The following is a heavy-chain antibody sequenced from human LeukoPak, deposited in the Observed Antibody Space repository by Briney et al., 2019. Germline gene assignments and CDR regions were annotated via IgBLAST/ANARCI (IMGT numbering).Heavy chain of an antibody. CDR3: ARDSSAYYDFWSGAKGFDP. J-gene: IGHJ5*02. CDR2: INPSGGNT. V-gene: IGHV1-46*01. D-gene: IGHD3-3*01. CDR1: GYTFTSYY. Sequence: ASVKVSCKASGYTFTSYYMHWVRQAPGQGLEWMGIINPSGGNTSYAQKFQGRVTMTRDTSTSTVYMELSSLRSEDTAVYYCARDSSAYYDFWSGAKGFDPWGQGTLVTVSS.